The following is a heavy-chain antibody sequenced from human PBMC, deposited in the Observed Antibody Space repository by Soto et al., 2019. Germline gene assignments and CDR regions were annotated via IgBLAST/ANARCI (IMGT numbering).Heavy chain of an antibody. CDR1: GFTFSSYG. Sequence: GGSLRLSCAASGFTFSSYGMHWVRQAPGKGLEWVAVISYDGSNKYYADSVKGRFTISRDNSKNTLYLQMNSLRAEDTAVYYCAKEYNWIQALYYYYGMDVWGQGTTVTVSS. J-gene: IGHJ6*02. CDR2: ISYDGSNK. V-gene: IGHV3-30*18. D-gene: IGHD1-20*01. CDR3: AKEYNWIQALYYYYGMDV.